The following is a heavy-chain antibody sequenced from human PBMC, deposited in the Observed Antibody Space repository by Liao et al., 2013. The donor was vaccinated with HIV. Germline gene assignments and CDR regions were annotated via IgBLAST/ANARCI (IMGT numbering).Heavy chain of an antibody. Sequence: QLQLQESGPGLVKPSETLSLTCTVSGGSISSSSYYWGWIRQPPGKGLEWIGSIYYSGSTYYNPSLKSRVTISVDTSKNQFSLKLSSVTAADTAVYYCARVPGYYYYYMDVWGKGTTVTVSS. CDR2: IYYSGST. J-gene: IGHJ6*03. CDR3: ARVPGYYYYYMDV. V-gene: IGHV4-39*07. CDR1: GGSISSSSYY.